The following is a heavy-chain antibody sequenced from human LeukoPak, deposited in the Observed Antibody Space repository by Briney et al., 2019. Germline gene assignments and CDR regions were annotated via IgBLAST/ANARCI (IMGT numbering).Heavy chain of an antibody. D-gene: IGHD5-24*01. Sequence: PGGSLRLSCAASGFTFDDYAMHWVRQVPGKGLEWVSGLSWNSGHIDYADSVKGRFTISRDNAKNSLYLQMNSLRADDTALYYCAKDRDGYYFLFDYWGQGALVTVSS. CDR1: GFTFDDYA. V-gene: IGHV3-9*01. CDR2: LSWNSGHI. J-gene: IGHJ4*02. CDR3: AKDRDGYYFLFDY.